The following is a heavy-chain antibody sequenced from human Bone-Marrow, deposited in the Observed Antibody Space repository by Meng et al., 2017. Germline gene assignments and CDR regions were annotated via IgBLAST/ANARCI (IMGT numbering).Heavy chain of an antibody. CDR1: GGSINSSNW. J-gene: IGHJ2*01. Sequence: QVQAQGAGPGLVKPSGSLSLTCAVSGGSINSSNWWSWVRQPPGKGLEWIGEIYHSGSTNYNPSLKSRVTISVDKSKNQFSLKLSSVTAADTAVYYCARVRVEYWYFDLWGRGTLVTVSS. CDR3: ARVRVEYWYFDL. V-gene: IGHV4-4*02. CDR2: IYHSGST.